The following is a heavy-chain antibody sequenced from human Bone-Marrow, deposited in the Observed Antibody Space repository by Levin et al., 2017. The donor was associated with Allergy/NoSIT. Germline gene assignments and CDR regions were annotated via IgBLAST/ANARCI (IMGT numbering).Heavy chain of an antibody. V-gene: IGHV3-7*01. CDR3: AGWGDSRNY. CDR1: GFTFSSYW. Sequence: GESLKISCAASGFTFSSYWMNWVRQAPGKGLEWVANINPDGREIRYVDSVRGRVTISRDNAKNSLYLQMNSLGPEDMAVYYCAGWGDSRNYWGQGSLVTVAS. CDR2: INPDGREI. J-gene: IGHJ4*02. D-gene: IGHD2-21*02.